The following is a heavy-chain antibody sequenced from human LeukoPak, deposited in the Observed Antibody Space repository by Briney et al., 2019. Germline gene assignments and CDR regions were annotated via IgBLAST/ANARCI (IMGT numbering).Heavy chain of an antibody. J-gene: IGHJ4*02. V-gene: IGHV4-61*01. CDR1: GGSVSSGSYY. Sequence: SETLSLTCTVSGGSVSSGSYYWSWIRQPPGKGLEWIGYIYYTGSTNYNPSLKSRVTISIDTSKNQFSLKLRSVTAADTAVYYCARDLSLDCWGQGTLVTVLS. CDR2: IYYTGST. CDR3: ARDLSLDC.